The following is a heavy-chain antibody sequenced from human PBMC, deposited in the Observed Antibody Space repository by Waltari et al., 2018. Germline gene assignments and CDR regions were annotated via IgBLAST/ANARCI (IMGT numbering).Heavy chain of an antibody. CDR2: IGTGGAT. Sequence: EEQLVESGGGLVQSGGSLRLSCAASGFSFSSSDLHWVRQPPGKGLEWVSAIGTGGATYYPDSVRGRFTISRKNAKNSCYLQMNSLTAGDAAVYYCARGSPSTGWYAFDIWGQGTMVIVSS. J-gene: IGHJ3*02. CDR3: ARGSPSTGWYAFDI. D-gene: IGHD6-19*01. CDR1: GFSFSSSD. V-gene: IGHV3-13*01.